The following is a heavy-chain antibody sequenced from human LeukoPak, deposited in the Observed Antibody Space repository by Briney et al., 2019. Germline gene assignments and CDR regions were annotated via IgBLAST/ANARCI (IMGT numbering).Heavy chain of an antibody. CDR3: ARAPRTGGSYYFAY. Sequence: ASVKVSCKASGYTFTSYGISWVRQAPGQGLEWMGWISAYNGNTNYARKLQGRVTMTTDTSTSTAYMELRSLRSDDTAVYYCARAPRTGGSYYFAYWGQGTLVTVSS. J-gene: IGHJ4*02. V-gene: IGHV1-18*01. CDR2: ISAYNGNT. CDR1: GYTFTSYG. D-gene: IGHD1-26*01.